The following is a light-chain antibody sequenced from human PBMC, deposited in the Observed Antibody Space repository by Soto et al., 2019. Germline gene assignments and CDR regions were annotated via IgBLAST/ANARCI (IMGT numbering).Light chain of an antibody. Sequence: EIVLTQSPGTLSLSPGGGATLSCRASQSLSSHLVWYQQKPGQAPRLLISDASNRATGIPARFSGSGSGTDFTLTISSLEPEDFAVYYCQQRSNWPPIITFGQGTRLEIK. V-gene: IGKV3-11*01. CDR1: QSLSSH. CDR2: DAS. J-gene: IGKJ5*01. CDR3: QQRSNWPPIIT.